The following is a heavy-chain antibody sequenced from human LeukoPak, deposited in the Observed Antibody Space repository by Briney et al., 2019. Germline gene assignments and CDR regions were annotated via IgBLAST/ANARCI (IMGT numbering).Heavy chain of an antibody. J-gene: IGHJ4*02. Sequence: PGGSLRLSCAASGFTFSSYSMNWVRQAPGKGLVWVSRINSDGRSTSYADSVKGRSTISRDNAKNTLYLQMNSLRAEDTAVYYCARAWATVTSSFKYWGQGILVTVSS. CDR1: GFTFSSYS. CDR3: ARAWATVTSSFKY. V-gene: IGHV3-74*01. D-gene: IGHD4-17*01. CDR2: INSDGRST.